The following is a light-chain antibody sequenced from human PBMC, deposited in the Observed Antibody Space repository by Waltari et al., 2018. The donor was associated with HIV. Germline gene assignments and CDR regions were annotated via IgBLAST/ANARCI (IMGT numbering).Light chain of an antibody. J-gene: IGKJ1*01. CDR1: QRVCSYY. V-gene: IGKV3-20*01. Sequence: ETVLTQSPGTLSLSPGERATLSCSASQRVCSYYLAWYQPKPGQAPSLLIFGASSRATGSPDRFSGSGSGTDFALTISRLEPEDFAVYFCQQYNNSPPWTFGQGTKVEI. CDR3: QQYNNSPPWT. CDR2: GAS.